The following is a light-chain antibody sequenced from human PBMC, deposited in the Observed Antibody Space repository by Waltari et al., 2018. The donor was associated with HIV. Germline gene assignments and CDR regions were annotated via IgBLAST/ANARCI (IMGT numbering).Light chain of an antibody. Sequence: DIQMTQSPSTLSASVGDRVTTTCRASQSVGSDLNWYQQKSGEAPKLLIYIASSLYSDVPPRFSGSRSGIDFTLTITSLQPEDFATYFCQQSSATPYTFGQGTRLDVK. CDR2: IAS. CDR1: QSVGSD. CDR3: QQSSATPYT. V-gene: IGKV1-39*01. J-gene: IGKJ2*01.